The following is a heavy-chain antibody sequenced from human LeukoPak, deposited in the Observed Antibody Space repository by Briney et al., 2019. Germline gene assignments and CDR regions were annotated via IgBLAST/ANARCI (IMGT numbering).Heavy chain of an antibody. J-gene: IGHJ4*02. CDR2: IYDSGST. CDR3: ARQSISGSSLSYFDY. CDR1: GGSISSHY. D-gene: IGHD3-22*01. V-gene: IGHV4-59*11. Sequence: SETLSLTRTVSGGSISSHYWSWIRQPPGKGLEWIGNIYDSGSTNYNPSLKSRVTISVDTSKNQCSLKLSSVTAADTAVYYCARQSISGSSLSYFDYWGQGTLVNVSS.